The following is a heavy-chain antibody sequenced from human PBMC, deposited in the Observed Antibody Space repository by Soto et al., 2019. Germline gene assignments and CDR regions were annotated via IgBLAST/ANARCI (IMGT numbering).Heavy chain of an antibody. J-gene: IGHJ6*02. CDR1: GFTFSSYG. CDR2: IWYDGSNK. Sequence: PGGSLRLSCAASGFTFSSYGMHWVRQAPGKGLEWVEVIWYDGSNKYYADSLKGRFTISRDNSKNTLFLQMNSLRAEDTAVYYCARDRAENRSRRTYYYYGMDVWGQGTTVTVSS. V-gene: IGHV3-33*01. CDR3: ARDRAENRSRRTYYYYGMDV.